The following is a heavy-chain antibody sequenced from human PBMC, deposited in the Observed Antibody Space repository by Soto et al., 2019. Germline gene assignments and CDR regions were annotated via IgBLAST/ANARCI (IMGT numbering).Heavy chain of an antibody. D-gene: IGHD4-17*01. CDR3: ARDAYGDYYYYGMDV. CDR1: GFTFSSYA. CDR2: ISYDGSNK. J-gene: IGHJ6*02. Sequence: GGSLRLSCAASGFTFSSYAMHWVRQAPGKGLEWVAVISYDGSNKYYADSVKGRFTISRDNSKNTLYLQMNSLRAEDTAVYYCARDAYGDYYYYGMDVWGQGTTVTVSS. V-gene: IGHV3-30-3*01.